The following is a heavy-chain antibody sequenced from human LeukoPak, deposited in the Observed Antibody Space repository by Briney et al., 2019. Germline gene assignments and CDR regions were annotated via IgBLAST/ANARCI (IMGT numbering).Heavy chain of an antibody. CDR2: VHYSGST. D-gene: IGHD2-8*01. J-gene: IGHJ3*02. CDR3: TRSTNLEALDI. V-gene: IGHV4-30-4*02. Sequence: SETLSLTCTVSGGSISSGDYYWSWIRQPPGKGLEWIGYVHYSGSTYYNPSLKSRVTISLDTSKNQFSLKLRSVTTADTALYYCTRSTNLEALDIWGQGTMVTVSS. CDR1: GGSISSGDYY.